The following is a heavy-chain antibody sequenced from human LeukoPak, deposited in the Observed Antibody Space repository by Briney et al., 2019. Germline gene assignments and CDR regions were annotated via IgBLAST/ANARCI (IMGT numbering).Heavy chain of an antibody. J-gene: IGHJ3*02. D-gene: IGHD6-19*01. CDR3: ARDEQWLGAFDI. Sequence: GGSLRLSCAASGFTFSSYAMSWVRQAPGKGLEWVSAISGSGGGTYYADSVKGRFTISRDNSKNTLYLQMNSLRAEDTAVYYCARDEQWLGAFDIWGQGTMVTVSS. CDR2: ISGSGGGT. V-gene: IGHV3-23*01. CDR1: GFTFSSYA.